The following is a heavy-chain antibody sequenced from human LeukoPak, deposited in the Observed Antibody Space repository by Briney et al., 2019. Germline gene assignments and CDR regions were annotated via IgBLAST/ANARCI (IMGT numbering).Heavy chain of an antibody. V-gene: IGHV1-2*02. D-gene: IGHD5-12*01. CDR1: GYTFTGYY. CDR3: ARRLKFGGYVGRAFDL. J-gene: IGHJ5*02. CDR2: INPNSGGT. Sequence: ASVKVSCKASGYTFTGYYMHWVRQAPGQGLEWMGWINPNSGGTNYAQKFQGRVTMTRDTSISTAYMELSRLRSDDTAVYYCARRLKFGGYVGRAFDLWGQGTLVTVSS.